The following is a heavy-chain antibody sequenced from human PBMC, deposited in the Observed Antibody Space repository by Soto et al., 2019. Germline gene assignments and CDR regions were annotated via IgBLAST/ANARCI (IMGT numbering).Heavy chain of an antibody. V-gene: IGHV4-39*01. Sequence: QLQLQESGPGLVKPSETLSLTCTVSGGSISSSSYYWGWIRQPPGKGLEWIGSIYYSGSTYYNPYLKSRLTRSVDTSKNQFSLQLSSVTAADTAVYYCASPALRFLEWLSRTFDAFEIWRQGTMVTVSS. D-gene: IGHD3-3*01. CDR2: IYYSGST. CDR1: GGSISSSSYY. CDR3: ASPALRFLEWLSRTFDAFEI. J-gene: IGHJ3*02.